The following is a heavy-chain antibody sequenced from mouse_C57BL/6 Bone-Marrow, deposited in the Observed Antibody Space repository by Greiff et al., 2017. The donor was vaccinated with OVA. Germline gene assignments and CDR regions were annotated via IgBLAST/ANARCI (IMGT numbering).Heavy chain of an antibody. J-gene: IGHJ2*01. V-gene: IGHV1-42*01. Sequence: EVQLQQSGPELVKPGASVKISCKASGYSFTGYYMNWVKQSPEKSLEWIGEINPSTGGTTYNQKFKAKATLTVDKSSSTAYMQLKSLTSEASAVYYCARLLYGSSSYYFDYWGQGTTLTVSS. D-gene: IGHD1-1*01. CDR3: ARLLYGSSSYYFDY. CDR2: INPSTGGT. CDR1: GYSFTGYY.